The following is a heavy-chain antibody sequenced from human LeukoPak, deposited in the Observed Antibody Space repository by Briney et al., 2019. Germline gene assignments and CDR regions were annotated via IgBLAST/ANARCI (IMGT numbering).Heavy chain of an antibody. D-gene: IGHD3-10*01. Sequence: GSLRLSCAASGFTFSSYEMNWVRQAPGKGLEWIGYIYYSGSTYYNPSLKSRVTISVDTSKNQFSLKLSSVTAADTAVYYCARGILLWFGESQYYFDYWGQGTLVIVSS. J-gene: IGHJ4*02. CDR1: GFTFSSYE. CDR2: IYYSGST. CDR3: ARGILLWFGESQYYFDY. V-gene: IGHV4-59*06.